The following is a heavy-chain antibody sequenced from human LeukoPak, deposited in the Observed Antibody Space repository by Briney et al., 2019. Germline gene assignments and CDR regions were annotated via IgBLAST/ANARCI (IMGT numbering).Heavy chain of an antibody. CDR3: ARDRRELLRVFVY. CDR2: INPNSGGT. V-gene: IGHV1-2*06. CDR1: GGTFSSYA. Sequence: ASVKVSCKASGGTFSSYAISWVRQAPGQGLEWMGRINPNSGGTNYAQKFQGRVTMTRDTSISTAYMELSRLRSDDTAVYYCARDRRELLRVFVYWGQGTLVTVSS. J-gene: IGHJ4*02. D-gene: IGHD1-26*01.